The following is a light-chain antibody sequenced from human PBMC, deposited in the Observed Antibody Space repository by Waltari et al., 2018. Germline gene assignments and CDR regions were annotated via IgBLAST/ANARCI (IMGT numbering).Light chain of an antibody. Sequence: DIQMTQSPSSLSASVGDRVTITCRASQGISNSLAWYQQKPGEVPNLLIYAASTLQSGVPSRFSGSGSGTDFTLNISSLQPEDVATYYCQKYNSSPWTFGQGTKVEIK. CDR2: AAS. CDR1: QGISNS. CDR3: QKYNSSPWT. V-gene: IGKV1-27*01. J-gene: IGKJ1*01.